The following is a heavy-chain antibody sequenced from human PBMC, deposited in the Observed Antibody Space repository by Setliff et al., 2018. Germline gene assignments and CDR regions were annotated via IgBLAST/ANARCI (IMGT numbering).Heavy chain of an antibody. D-gene: IGHD5-12*01. J-gene: IGHJ4*02. CDR1: GGSISSSSYY. V-gene: IGHV4-39*01. CDR2: IYYSGST. CDR3: ARRDIVAQTSYDFWGMMDY. Sequence: LSLTCTVSGGSISSSSYYWGWIRQPPGKGLEWIGSIYYSGSTYYNPSLKSRVTISVDTSKNQFSLKLSSVTAADTAVYYCARRDIVAQTSYDFWGMMDYWGQGTLVTVSS.